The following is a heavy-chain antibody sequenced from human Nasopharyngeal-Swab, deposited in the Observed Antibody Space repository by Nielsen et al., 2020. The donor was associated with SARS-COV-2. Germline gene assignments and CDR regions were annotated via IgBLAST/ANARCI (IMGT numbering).Heavy chain of an antibody. CDR3: ARGGSVYEEGWFDP. J-gene: IGHJ5*02. V-gene: IGHV4-31*03. CDR2: IYYSGST. D-gene: IGHD3-16*01. Sequence: SETLSLTCTVSGGSISSGGYYWSWIRQHPGKGLEWIGYIYYSGSTYYNPSLKIRVTISVDTSKNKFSLKLSSVTAADTAVYYCARGGSVYEEGWFDPWGQGTLVTVSS. CDR1: GGSISSGGYY.